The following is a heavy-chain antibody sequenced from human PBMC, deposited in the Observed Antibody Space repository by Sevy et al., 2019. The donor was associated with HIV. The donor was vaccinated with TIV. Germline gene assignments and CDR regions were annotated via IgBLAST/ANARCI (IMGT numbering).Heavy chain of an antibody. Sequence: GGSLRLSCAASGFTLSSYSMNWVRQAPGKGLEWVSSISSSSSYVYYADSVKGRFTISRDNAKNSLYLQMNSLRAEDTAVYYCARDSSGWYKGAFDIWGQGTMVTVSS. J-gene: IGHJ3*02. D-gene: IGHD6-19*01. V-gene: IGHV3-21*01. CDR3: ARDSSGWYKGAFDI. CDR1: GFTLSSYS. CDR2: ISSSSSYV.